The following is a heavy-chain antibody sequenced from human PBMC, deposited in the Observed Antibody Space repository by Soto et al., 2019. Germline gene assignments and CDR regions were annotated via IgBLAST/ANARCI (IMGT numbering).Heavy chain of an antibody. CDR2: ILNDASGH. CDR3: ARDDDYPDNGFDY. D-gene: IGHD4-17*01. J-gene: IGHJ4*02. V-gene: IGHV3-33*01. Sequence: QVQLVESGGGVVQPGTSLRLSCAASGFTFSRHGMHWVRQTPGKGLEWLAVILNDASGHWYADSVKGRFTISRDNFEKTLYLHMNGLRLDEPAMYYSARDDDYPDNGFDYWGQGPLVTVSS. CDR1: GFTFSRHG.